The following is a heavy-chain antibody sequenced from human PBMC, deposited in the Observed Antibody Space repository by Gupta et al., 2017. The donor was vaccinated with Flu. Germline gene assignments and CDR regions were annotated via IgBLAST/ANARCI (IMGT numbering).Heavy chain of an antibody. Sequence: EVQLVHSGGGLVQSGMSLRLSSATSGSSFDKHALHWVRQTPGKGLEWVSGFRDHGGTIDYAASVKGRFTISRDNAKNSLYLQMDRLRAEDTALYFCGYDDLAGGIGYWGQGTLVTVSS. CDR1: GSSFDKHA. D-gene: IGHD3-16*01. V-gene: IGHV3-9*01. CDR2: FRDHGGTI. J-gene: IGHJ4*02. CDR3: GYDDLAGGIGY.